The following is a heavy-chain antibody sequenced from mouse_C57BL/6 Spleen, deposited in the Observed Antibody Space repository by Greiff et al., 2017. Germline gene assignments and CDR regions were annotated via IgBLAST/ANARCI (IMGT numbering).Heavy chain of an antibody. V-gene: IGHV1-18*01. CDR2: INPNHCGT. CDR1: GYTFTDYN. J-gene: IGHJ1*03. D-gene: IGHD2-5*01. Sequence: EVQLQQSGPELVKPGASVKIPCKASGYTFTDYNMDWVKQSHGKSLEWIGDINPNHCGTLYNQKFKGKATLTVDKSSSTAYMEIRSLTSEDTAVYYCARWAYYSNLSFDVWGTGTTVTVAS. CDR3: ARWAYYSNLSFDV.